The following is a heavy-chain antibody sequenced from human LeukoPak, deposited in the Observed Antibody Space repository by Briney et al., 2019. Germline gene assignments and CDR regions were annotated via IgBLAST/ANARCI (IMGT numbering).Heavy chain of an antibody. Sequence: GGSLRLSCAASGFTFSSYEMNWVRQAPGKGLEWVSYISSNGSTIYYADSVKGRYTISRDNAKNSLYLQMNSLRAEDTAVYYCARGSGSYYVDYYYYGMDVWGQGTTVTVSS. D-gene: IGHD1-26*01. CDR3: ARGSGSYYVDYYYYGMDV. V-gene: IGHV3-48*03. CDR2: ISSNGSTI. CDR1: GFTFSSYE. J-gene: IGHJ6*02.